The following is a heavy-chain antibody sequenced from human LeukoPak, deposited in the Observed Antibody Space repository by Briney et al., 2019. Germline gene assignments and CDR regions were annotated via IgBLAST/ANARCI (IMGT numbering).Heavy chain of an antibody. Sequence: SETLSLTCAVYGGSFSGYYWSWVRQPPGKGLEWIGEINHSGSTNYNPSLKSRVTISVDTSKNQFSLKLSSVTAADTAVYYCARHSGPWGIRPGDAFDIWGQGTMVTVPS. CDR2: INHSGST. J-gene: IGHJ3*02. V-gene: IGHV4-34*01. CDR1: GGSFSGYY. CDR3: ARHSGPWGIRPGDAFDI. D-gene: IGHD1-26*01.